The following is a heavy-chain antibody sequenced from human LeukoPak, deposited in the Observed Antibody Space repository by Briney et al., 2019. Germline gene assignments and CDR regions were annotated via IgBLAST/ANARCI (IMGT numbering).Heavy chain of an antibody. CDR1: GFTFSSYS. J-gene: IGHJ6*02. CDR3: ARDPSNVPPNYDFWSGYSFYYYYYGMDV. Sequence: PGGSLRLSCAASGFTFSSYSMNWVRQAPGKGLEWVSSISSSSSYIYYADSVKGRFTISRDNAKNSLYLQMNSPRAEDTAVYYCARDPSNVPPNYDFWSGYSFYYYYYGMDVWGQGTTVTVSS. D-gene: IGHD3-3*01. CDR2: ISSSSSYI. V-gene: IGHV3-21*01.